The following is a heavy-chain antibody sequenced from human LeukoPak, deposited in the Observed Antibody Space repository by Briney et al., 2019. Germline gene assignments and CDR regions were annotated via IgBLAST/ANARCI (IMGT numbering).Heavy chain of an antibody. CDR3: AKAGPGNYGGNSEATSDAFDI. V-gene: IGHV3-30*18. CDR2: ISYDGSNK. CDR1: GFTFSSYG. J-gene: IGHJ3*02. D-gene: IGHD4-23*01. Sequence: GRSRRLSCAASGFTFSSYGMHWVRQAPGKGLEWVAVISYDGSNKYYADSVKGRFTISRDNSKNTLYLQMNSLRAEDTAVYYCAKAGPGNYGGNSEATSDAFDIWGQGTMVTVSS.